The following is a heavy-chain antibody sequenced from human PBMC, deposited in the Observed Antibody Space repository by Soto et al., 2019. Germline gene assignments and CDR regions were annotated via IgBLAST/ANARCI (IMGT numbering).Heavy chain of an antibody. CDR2: IFYSGGT. V-gene: IGHV4-39*01. D-gene: IGHD3-22*01. CDR3: ARQASGYYYGWFDP. J-gene: IGHJ5*02. Sequence: QLLLQESGPGLVKPSETLSLTCTVSGGSILDSTYYWAWIRQSPGKGLEWIGTIFYSGGTFYTPSLKSRDTMSVDTSNNQFSLKLSSVTAADTAVYYCARQASGYYYGWFDPWGQGTLVTVSS. CDR1: GGSILDSTYY.